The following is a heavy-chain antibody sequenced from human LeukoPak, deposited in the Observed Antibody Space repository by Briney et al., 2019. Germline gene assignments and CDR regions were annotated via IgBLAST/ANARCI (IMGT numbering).Heavy chain of an antibody. J-gene: IGHJ4*02. V-gene: IGHV4-61*02. CDR3: ARGDRGYSGYDPAYYFDY. D-gene: IGHD5-12*01. Sequence: SQTLSLTCTVSGGSISSGSYYWSWIRQPAGKGLEWIERIYTSGSTNYNPSLKSRVTISVDTSKNQFSLKLSSVTAADTAVYYCARGDRGYSGYDPAYYFDYWGQGTLVTVSS. CDR1: GGSISSGSYY. CDR2: IYTSGST.